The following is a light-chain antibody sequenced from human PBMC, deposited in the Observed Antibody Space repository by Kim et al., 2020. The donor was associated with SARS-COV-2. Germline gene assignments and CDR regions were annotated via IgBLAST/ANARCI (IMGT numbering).Light chain of an antibody. J-gene: IGKJ4*01. V-gene: IGKV3-11*01. CDR2: DAS. Sequence: SLSPQERASLSHRARQSMSNSLAWYQHNPGQAPRLLIYDASNRATGVPARFSGSGSGTDFTLTISSLGPEDVAVYYCQQRSHWPTFGGGTKVDIK. CDR3: QQRSHWPT. CDR1: QSMSNS.